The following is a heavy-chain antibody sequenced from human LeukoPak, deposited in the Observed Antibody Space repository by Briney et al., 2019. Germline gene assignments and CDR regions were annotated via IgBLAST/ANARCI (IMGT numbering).Heavy chain of an antibody. CDR2: IKQNGGER. J-gene: IGHJ4*02. Sequence: GGSLRLSCVASGFTFSVYWMTWVRQAPGKGLEWVANIKQNGGERYYVDSVKGRFTISRDNAKNSLYLQMNSLRAEDTAVYYCARDSGKARSDYWGQGALVTVSS. V-gene: IGHV3-7*03. CDR1: GFTFSVYW. CDR3: ARDSGKARSDY. D-gene: IGHD4-23*01.